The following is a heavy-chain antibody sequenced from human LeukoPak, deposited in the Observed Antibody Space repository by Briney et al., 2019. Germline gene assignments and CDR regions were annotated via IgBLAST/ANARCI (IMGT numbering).Heavy chain of an antibody. CDR2: IYPGDSDT. D-gene: IGHD6-13*01. V-gene: IGHV5-51*01. CDR3: ARRAGYSSSWYYSDY. Sequence: GESLKISCKGSGYRFTDYWIGWVRQMPGKGVEWMGIIYPGDSDTRYSPSFQGQVTISVDKSVSTAYMQWSSLKASDTAMYYCARRAGYSSSWYYSDYWGQGTLVTVSS. CDR1: GYRFTDYW. J-gene: IGHJ4*02.